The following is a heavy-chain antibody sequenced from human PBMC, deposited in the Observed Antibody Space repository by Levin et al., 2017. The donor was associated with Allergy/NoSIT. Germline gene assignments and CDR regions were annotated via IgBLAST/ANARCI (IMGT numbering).Heavy chain of an antibody. D-gene: IGHD3-10*01. V-gene: IGHV3-9*01. Sequence: GGSLRLSCAASGFTFDDYAMHWVRQAPGKGLEWVSGISWNSGSIGYADSVKGRFTLSRDNAKNSLYLQMNSLRTEDTALYYCARDNIGLPDAFDIWGQGTMVIVSS. J-gene: IGHJ3*02. CDR1: GFTFDDYA. CDR2: ISWNSGSI. CDR3: ARDNIGLPDAFDI.